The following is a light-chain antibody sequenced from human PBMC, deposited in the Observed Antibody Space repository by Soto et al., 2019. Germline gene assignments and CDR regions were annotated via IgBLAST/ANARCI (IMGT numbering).Light chain of an antibody. J-gene: IGLJ3*02. V-gene: IGLV1-44*01. CDR3: AAWDDSLNGWV. Sequence: QAVVTQPPSVSGTPGQRVTISCSGSSSNIGRNTVNWYQQLPGTAPKLLIYTNNQRPSGVPDRFSGSKSGTSASLAISGLQSEDEADYYCAAWDDSLNGWVFGGGTKVTVL. CDR1: SSNIGRNT. CDR2: TNN.